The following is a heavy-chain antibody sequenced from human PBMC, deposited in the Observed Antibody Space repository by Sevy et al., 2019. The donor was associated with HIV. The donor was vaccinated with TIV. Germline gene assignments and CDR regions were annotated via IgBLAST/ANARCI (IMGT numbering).Heavy chain of an antibody. CDR1: GYTLTELS. V-gene: IGHV1-24*01. CDR2: FDPEDGET. CDR3: ATSYPPITMIVVVEYFQH. J-gene: IGHJ1*01. Sequence: ASVKVSCKVSGYTLTELSMHWVRQAPGKGLEWMGGFDPEDGETIYSQKFQGRVTMTEDTSTDTAYMELSSLRSEDTAVYYCATSYPPITMIVVVEYFQHWGQGTLVTVSS. D-gene: IGHD3-22*01.